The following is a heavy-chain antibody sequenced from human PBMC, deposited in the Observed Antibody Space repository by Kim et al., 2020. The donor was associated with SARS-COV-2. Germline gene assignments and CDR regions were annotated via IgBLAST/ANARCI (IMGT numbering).Heavy chain of an antibody. V-gene: IGHV3-33*05. CDR1: GFTFSSYG. J-gene: IGHJ3*02. Sequence: GGSLRLSCAASGFTFSSYGMHWVRQAPGKGLEWVAVISYDGSNKYYADSVKGRFTISRDNSKNTLYLQMNSLRAEDTAVYYCASRDSSGYIDAFDIWGQGTMVTVSS. CDR2: ISYDGSNK. D-gene: IGHD3-22*01. CDR3: ASRDSSGYIDAFDI.